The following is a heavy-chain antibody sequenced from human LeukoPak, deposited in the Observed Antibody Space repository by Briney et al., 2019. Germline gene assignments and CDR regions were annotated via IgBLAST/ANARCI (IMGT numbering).Heavy chain of an antibody. V-gene: IGHV1-18*01. CDR3: ARDLPRDSSSWP. CDR1: GYTFSSYG. CDR2: ISAYNGNT. J-gene: IGHJ5*02. Sequence: GASVKVSCKASGYTFSSYGISWVRRAPGQGLEWMGWISAYNGNTNYAQKLQGRVTMTTDTSTSTAYMELRSLRSDDTAVYYCARDLPRDSSSWPWGQGTLVTVSS. D-gene: IGHD6-13*01.